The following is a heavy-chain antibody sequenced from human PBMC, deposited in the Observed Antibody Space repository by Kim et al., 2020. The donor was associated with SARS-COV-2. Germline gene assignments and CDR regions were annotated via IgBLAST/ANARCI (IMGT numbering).Heavy chain of an antibody. CDR2: IKSKTDGGTT. V-gene: IGHV3-15*01. D-gene: IGHD6-13*01. J-gene: IGHJ3*02. CDR3: TTDLYSSSWYGEGAFGI. Sequence: GGSLRLSCAASGFTFSNAWMSWVRQAPGKGLEWVGRIKSKTDGGTTDYAAPVKGSFTISRDDSKNTLYLQMNSLKTEDTAVYYCTTDLYSSSWYGEGAFGIWGQGTMVTVSS. CDR1: GFTFSNAW.